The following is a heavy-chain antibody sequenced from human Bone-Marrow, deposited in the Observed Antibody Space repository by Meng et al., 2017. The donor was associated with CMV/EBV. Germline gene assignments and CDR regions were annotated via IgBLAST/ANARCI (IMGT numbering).Heavy chain of an antibody. Sequence: SETLSLTCDVHGGSLSDHYWNWIRQSPGKGLEWIGEINHSGSTNYNPSLKSRVTISVDTSKKQISLKLSSVTAADTAVYYCARGRFCSGGSCYDYFDYWGQGTLVTVSS. CDR2: INHSGST. D-gene: IGHD2-15*01. CDR1: GGSLSDHY. V-gene: IGHV4-34*01. CDR3: ARGRFCSGGSCYDYFDY. J-gene: IGHJ4*02.